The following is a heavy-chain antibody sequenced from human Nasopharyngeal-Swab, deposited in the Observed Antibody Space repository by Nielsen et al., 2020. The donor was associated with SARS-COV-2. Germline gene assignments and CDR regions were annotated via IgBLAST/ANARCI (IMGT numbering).Heavy chain of an antibody. J-gene: IGHJ4*02. D-gene: IGHD5-24*01. CDR1: GFTFSDYY. CDR2: ISGSGGST. Sequence: GESLKISCAASGFTFSDYYMSWVRQAPGKGLEWVSAISGSGGSTYYADSVKGRFTISRDNSKNTLYLQMNSLRAEDTAVYYCAKVGDGYSNHFDYWGQGTLVTVSS. V-gene: IGHV3-23*01. CDR3: AKVGDGYSNHFDY.